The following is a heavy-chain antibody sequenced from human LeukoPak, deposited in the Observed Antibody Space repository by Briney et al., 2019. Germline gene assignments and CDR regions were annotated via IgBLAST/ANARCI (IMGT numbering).Heavy chain of an antibody. CDR1: GFTFSSYG. V-gene: IGHV3-23*01. Sequence: GGSLRLSCAASGFTFSSYGMSWVRQAPGKGLEWVSAISGSGGSTYYADSVKGRFTISRDNSKNTLYLQMNSLRAEDTAVYYCAKDQGDYGSGSYFPFDYWGQGTLVTVSS. CDR2: ISGSGGST. CDR3: AKDQGDYGSGSYFPFDY. D-gene: IGHD3-10*01. J-gene: IGHJ4*02.